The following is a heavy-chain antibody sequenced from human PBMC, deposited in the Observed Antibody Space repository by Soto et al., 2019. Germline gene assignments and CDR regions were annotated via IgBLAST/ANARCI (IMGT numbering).Heavy chain of an antibody. V-gene: IGHV4-34*01. CDR3: ARALLGFSYGYGGYFDP. J-gene: IGHJ4*02. D-gene: IGHD3-16*01. CDR2: ISYRGST. CDR1: GGSFHGYS. Sequence: SETLSLTCNVSGGSFHGYSWSWFRQTSGKGLEWIGDISYRGSTSYSPSLKSRLLISLDTSNNQFSLKVAPVTAADTAVYYCARALLGFSYGYGGYFDPWGPGTLVTVSS.